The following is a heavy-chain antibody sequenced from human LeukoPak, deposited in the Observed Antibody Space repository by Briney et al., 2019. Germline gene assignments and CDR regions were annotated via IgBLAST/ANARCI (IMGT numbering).Heavy chain of an antibody. J-gene: IGHJ6*02. V-gene: IGHV1-3*01. Sequence: ASVKVSCKASGYTFTSYAMHWVRQAPGQRLEWMGWINAGNGNTKYSQKFQGRVTITRDTSASTAYMELSSLRSEDTAVYYCAREGAGDYYYYGMDVWGQGTTVTVSS. CDR1: GYTFTSYA. D-gene: IGHD4-17*01. CDR2: INAGNGNT. CDR3: AREGAGDYYYYGMDV.